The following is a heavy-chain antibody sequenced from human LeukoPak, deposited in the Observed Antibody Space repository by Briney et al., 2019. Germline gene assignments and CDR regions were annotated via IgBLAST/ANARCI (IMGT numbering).Heavy chain of an antibody. CDR2: INSNSGDT. CDR3: ARAGDIVVPPSSMGIDY. Sequence: APVKVSCKASGYTFIAYYMHWVRQAPGQGLEWMGWINSNSGDTNYAQKFQGRVTMTRDTSISTAYMDLSWLRSDDTAVYYCARAGDIVVPPSSMGIDYWGQGTLVTVSS. D-gene: IGHD2-2*01. J-gene: IGHJ4*02. CDR1: GYTFIAYY. V-gene: IGHV1-2*02.